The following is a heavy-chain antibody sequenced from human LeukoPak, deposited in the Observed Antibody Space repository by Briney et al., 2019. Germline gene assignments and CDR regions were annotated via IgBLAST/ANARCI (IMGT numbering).Heavy chain of an antibody. D-gene: IGHD4-11*01. V-gene: IGHV5-51*01. J-gene: IGHJ1*01. CDR2: IYPGDSDT. CDR3: ASSYEVTTAEYFQH. CDR1: GYSFTSYW. Sequence: GESLKTSCKGAGYSFTSYWIGWVRQMPGKGLEWMGIIYPGDSDTRYSPSFQGQVTISADKSISTAYLQWSSLKASDTAMYYCASSYEVTTAEYFQHWGQGTLVTVSS.